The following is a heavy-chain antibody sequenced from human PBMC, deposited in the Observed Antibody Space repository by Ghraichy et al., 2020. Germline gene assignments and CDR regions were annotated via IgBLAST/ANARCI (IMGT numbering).Heavy chain of an antibody. Sequence: GGSLRLSCAASGFTFSSYAMNWVHQAPGKGLEWVSSIGSNDGSPYYADSVRGRFIISRDNSKNTLYLQMNSLRAEDTAVYFCAKDVRGSPAYWGQGTLVTVSS. J-gene: IGHJ4*02. D-gene: IGHD1-26*01. CDR3: AKDVRGSPAY. CDR1: GFTFSSYA. V-gene: IGHV3-23*01. CDR2: IGSNDGSP.